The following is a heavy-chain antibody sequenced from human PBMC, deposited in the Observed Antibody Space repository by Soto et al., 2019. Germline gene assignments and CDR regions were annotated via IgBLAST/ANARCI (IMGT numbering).Heavy chain of an antibody. J-gene: IGHJ3*02. V-gene: IGHV1-69*04. CDR3: ARGHELGVNTDAYDI. Sequence: QVLLVQSGAEMKKPGSSVKVSCKASGGSFSTSSINWVRQAPGQRPEWMANNLPILGTADYAQKFRGRVTITADTSTNTAYMRLLSILSGDTAVYYCARGHELGVNTDAYDIWGQGTVVTVSS. D-gene: IGHD3-10*01. CDR1: GGSFSTSS. CDR2: NLPILGTA.